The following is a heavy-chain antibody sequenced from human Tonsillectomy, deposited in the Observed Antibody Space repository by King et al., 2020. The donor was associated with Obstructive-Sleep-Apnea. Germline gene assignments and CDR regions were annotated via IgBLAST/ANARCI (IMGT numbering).Heavy chain of an antibody. D-gene: IGHD3-16*01. J-gene: IGHJ6*02. CDR3: ARDGGDFQTSGMDV. Sequence: QVQLQESGPGLVKPSETLSLTCTVSGGSISSYFWSWIRQPPGKGLEWIGYMYYSGSTNYNPSLKSRVTISVDTSKNQFSLRLSSVTAADTALYYCARDGGDFQTSGMDVWGQGTTVTVSS. V-gene: IGHV4-59*01. CDR1: GGSISSYF. CDR2: MYYSGST.